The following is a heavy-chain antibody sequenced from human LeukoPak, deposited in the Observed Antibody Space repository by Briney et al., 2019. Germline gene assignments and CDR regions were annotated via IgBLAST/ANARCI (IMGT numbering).Heavy chain of an antibody. CDR1: GFTFSSFW. V-gene: IGHV3-74*01. CDR2: INADGKNI. Sequence: PGGSLRLSCAASGFTFSSFWMHWVRQAPGKGLVWVSRINADGKNITYADSVKGRFTISRDNAKNTLYLQMNSLRAEDTAVYYCAKDNYWGQGTLVTVSS. CDR3: AKDNY. J-gene: IGHJ4*02.